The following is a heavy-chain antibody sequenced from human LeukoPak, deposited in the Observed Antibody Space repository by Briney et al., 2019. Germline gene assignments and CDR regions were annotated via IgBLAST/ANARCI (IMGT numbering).Heavy chain of an antibody. D-gene: IGHD5-24*01. Sequence: PGESLKISCKGSGYSFTSYWIGWVRQMPGKGLEWMGIIYPGDSDTRYSPSFQGQVTISADKSISTAYLQWSSLKASDTAMYYCASLLKDRWLQSEAEGDAFDIWGQGTMVTVSS. CDR3: ASLLKDRWLQSEAEGDAFDI. CDR1: GYSFTSYW. V-gene: IGHV5-51*01. J-gene: IGHJ3*02. CDR2: IYPGDSDT.